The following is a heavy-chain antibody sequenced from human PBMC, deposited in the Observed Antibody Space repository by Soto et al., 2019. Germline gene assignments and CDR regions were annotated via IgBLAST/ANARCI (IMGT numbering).Heavy chain of an antibody. Sequence: EVQLLDSGGGLVQPGGALRLSCSASGFIFSSSAMNWVRQAPGKGLEWVSAISGSGGSIYYADSVKGRFTISRDNSKTPLHRQMDSLRAEDTAVYYCARGGRSRIRYGMDFWGQGTTVTVS. CDR2: ISGSGGSI. J-gene: IGHJ6*02. CDR3: ARGGRSRIRYGMDF. D-gene: IGHD3-16*01. V-gene: IGHV3-23*01. CDR1: GFIFSSSA.